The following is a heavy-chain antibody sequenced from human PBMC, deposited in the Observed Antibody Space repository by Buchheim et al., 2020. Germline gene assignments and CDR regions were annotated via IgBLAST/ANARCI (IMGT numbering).Heavy chain of an antibody. CDR1: GGTFSSYA. D-gene: IGHD3-22*01. CDR3: ARTDYDSSGYYYVGVPYYYGMDV. V-gene: IGHV1-69*06. J-gene: IGHJ6*02. CDR2: IIPIFGTA. Sequence: QVQLVQSGAEVKKPGSSVKVSCKASGGTFSSYAISWVRQAPGQGLEWMGGIIPIFGTANYAQKFQGRVTTTADKSTSPAYMELSSLRSEDTAVYYCARTDYDSSGYYYVGVPYYYGMDVWGQGTT.